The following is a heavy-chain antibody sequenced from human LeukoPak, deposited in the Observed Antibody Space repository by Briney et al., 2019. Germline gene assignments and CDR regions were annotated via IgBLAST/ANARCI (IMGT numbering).Heavy chain of an antibody. Sequence: GGSLRLSCAASGFTVSSNYMSWVRQAPGKGLEWVSVIYSGGSTYYADSVKGRFTISRDNSKNTLYLQMNSLRAEDTAVYYCAKIPKKWELPSFDIWGQGTLVTVSS. CDR3: AKIPKKWELPSFDI. V-gene: IGHV3-53*01. CDR2: IYSGGST. J-gene: IGHJ4*02. CDR1: GFTVSSNY. D-gene: IGHD1-26*01.